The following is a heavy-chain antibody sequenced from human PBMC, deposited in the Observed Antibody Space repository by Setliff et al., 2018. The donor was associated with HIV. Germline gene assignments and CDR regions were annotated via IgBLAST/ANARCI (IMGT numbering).Heavy chain of an antibody. V-gene: IGHV3-30*03. J-gene: IGHJ3*02. Sequence: GGSLRLSCAASGFIFSNYAMHWVRQAPGKGLEWVALISSDGSNKYYVDSVKGRYTISRDNSRYTLYLQMNSLRAEDTAVYYCARPAVTTYDAFDIWGQGTRVTVSS. CDR2: ISSDGSNK. D-gene: IGHD4-17*01. CDR1: GFIFSNYA. CDR3: ARPAVTTYDAFDI.